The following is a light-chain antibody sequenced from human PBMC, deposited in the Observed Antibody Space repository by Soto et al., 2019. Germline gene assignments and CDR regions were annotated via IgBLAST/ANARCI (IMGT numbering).Light chain of an antibody. J-gene: IGKJ3*01. V-gene: IGKV3-20*01. CDR2: GAS. CDR3: QQYGSSPPFS. Sequence: IVLTQSPGTLSLSPGERATLSCRTSHSVNSRYLAWYQQRPGQAPRLLIYGASTRPTGIPDRISGSGSGTNFTLTISSLEPEDFAVYYCQQYGSSPPFSFGPGTKVDVK. CDR1: HSVNSRY.